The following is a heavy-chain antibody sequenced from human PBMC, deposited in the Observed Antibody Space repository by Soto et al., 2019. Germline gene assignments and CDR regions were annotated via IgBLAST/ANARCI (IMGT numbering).Heavy chain of an antibody. Sequence: QVQLVQSGAEVKKPGSSVKVSCKASGGTFSSYAISWVRQAPGQGLEWMGGIIPIFGTANYAQKFQGRGTITADKSPSTAYMELSSLRSEDTAVYYCASPPGVPSKKKTREICSSTSCSPAGTYYYYGMDVWGQGTTVTVSS. J-gene: IGHJ6*02. CDR1: GGTFSSYA. CDR2: IIPIFGTA. V-gene: IGHV1-69*06. D-gene: IGHD2-2*01. CDR3: ASPPGVPSKKKTREICSSTSCSPAGTYYYYGMDV.